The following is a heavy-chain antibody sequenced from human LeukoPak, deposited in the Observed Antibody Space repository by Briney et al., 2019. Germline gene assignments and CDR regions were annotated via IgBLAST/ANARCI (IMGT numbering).Heavy chain of an antibody. CDR2: IYTSGST. Sequence: SQTLSLTCTVSGGSISSGSYYWSWIRQPAGKGLEWIGRIYTSGSTNYNPSLKSRVTISVDTSKNQFSLKLSSVTAADTAVYYCARQTLLWFGELLSPPDYWGQGTLVTVSS. V-gene: IGHV4-61*02. J-gene: IGHJ4*02. CDR3: ARQTLLWFGELLSPPDY. CDR1: GGSISSGSYY. D-gene: IGHD3-10*01.